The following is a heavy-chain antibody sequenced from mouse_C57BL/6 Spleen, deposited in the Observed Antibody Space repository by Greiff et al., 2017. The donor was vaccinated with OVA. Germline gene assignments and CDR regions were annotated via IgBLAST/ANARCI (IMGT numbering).Heavy chain of an antibody. Sequence: EVNVVESGGGLVKPGGSLKLSCAASGFTFSDYGMHWVRQAPEKGLEWVAYISSGSSTIYYADTVKGRFTISRDNAKNTLFLQMTSLRSEDTAMYYCAKAYYSNFYAMDYWGQGTSVTVSS. V-gene: IGHV5-17*01. CDR3: AKAYYSNFYAMDY. CDR1: GFTFSDYG. D-gene: IGHD2-5*01. J-gene: IGHJ4*01. CDR2: ISSGSSTI.